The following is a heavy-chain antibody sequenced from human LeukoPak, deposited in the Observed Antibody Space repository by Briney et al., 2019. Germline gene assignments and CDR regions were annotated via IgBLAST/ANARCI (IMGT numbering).Heavy chain of an antibody. CDR3: AREFRGWFGELLDYYYMDV. J-gene: IGHJ6*03. V-gene: IGHV3-11*01. CDR1: GFTFSDYY. Sequence: PGGSLRLSCAASGFTFSDYYMSWIRQAPGKGLEWVSYISSSGSTIYYADSVKGRFTISRDNAKNSLYLQMNSLRAEDTAVYYCAREFRGWFGELLDYYYMDVWGKGTTVTVSS. CDR2: ISSSGSTI. D-gene: IGHD3-10*01.